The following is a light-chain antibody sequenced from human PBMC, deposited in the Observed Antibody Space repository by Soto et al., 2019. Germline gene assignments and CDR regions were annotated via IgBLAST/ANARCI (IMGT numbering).Light chain of an antibody. Sequence: EIEMTQSPATVSVSPGETATLSCRASQSVSYNLAWYQQKPGQGLRLLIYGAFTRATGIPARFSGSGSGTEFTLTISSLQSEDFAVYYCQQYKNWPPLTFGGGTKVEIK. CDR3: QQYKNWPPLT. CDR2: GAF. CDR1: QSVSYN. V-gene: IGKV3-15*01. J-gene: IGKJ4*01.